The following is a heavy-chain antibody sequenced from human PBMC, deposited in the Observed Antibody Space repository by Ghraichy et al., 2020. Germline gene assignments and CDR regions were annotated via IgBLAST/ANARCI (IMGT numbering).Heavy chain of an antibody. V-gene: IGHV3-49*03. D-gene: IGHD6-13*01. CDR2: IRNKAYGGTT. CDR1: GFTFGDYA. J-gene: IGHJ4*02. CDR3: TRRDIAAAGTYPDY. Sequence: GESLNISCTSSGFTFGDYAMSWFRQAPGKGLEWVSCIRNKAYGGTTEYAASVKGRFTISRDDSKSIAYLQMDSLKTEDTAVYYCTRRDIAAAGTYPDYWGQGTLVTVSS.